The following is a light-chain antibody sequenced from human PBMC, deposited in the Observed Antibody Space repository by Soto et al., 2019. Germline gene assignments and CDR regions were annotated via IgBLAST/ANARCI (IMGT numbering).Light chain of an antibody. J-gene: IGKJ1*01. Sequence: DIQMTQSPPSLSASVGDRLTITCRASQGISTYLNWYRQKPGKAPELLIYAASSLQSGVPSRFSGSGSVTDFTLTIGSLQPEDSATYYCQQGFTTPWTFGQGTKVEIK. CDR3: QQGFTTPWT. V-gene: IGKV1-39*01. CDR2: AAS. CDR1: QGISTY.